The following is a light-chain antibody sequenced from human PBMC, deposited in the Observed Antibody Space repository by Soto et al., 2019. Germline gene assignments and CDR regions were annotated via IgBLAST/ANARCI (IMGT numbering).Light chain of an antibody. CDR1: QTISTW. V-gene: IGKV1-5*01. CDR2: DAS. CDR3: QQYNSYRA. J-gene: IGKJ1*01. Sequence: GDRVPITCRASQTISTWMAWYQQKPGKAPKLLVYDASTLQSGVASRFSGSGSGTEFTLTISSLQPDDSATYYCQQYNSYRAFGQGTKVDIK.